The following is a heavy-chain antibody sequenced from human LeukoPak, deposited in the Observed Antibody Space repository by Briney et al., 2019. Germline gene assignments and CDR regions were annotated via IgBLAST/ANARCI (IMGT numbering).Heavy chain of an antibody. CDR3: SNGIYDTSY. CDR2: INQDGSEG. Sequence: PGGSLRLSCAVSGFTFTKYWMAWVRQTPEKGLEWVANINQDGSEGYYLDSVRGRFTSSRDNAKNSLYLQMNSLRVEDTAVYYCSNGIYDTSYWGQGTLVTVSS. J-gene: IGHJ4*02. V-gene: IGHV3-7*01. CDR1: GFTFTKYW. D-gene: IGHD2/OR15-2a*01.